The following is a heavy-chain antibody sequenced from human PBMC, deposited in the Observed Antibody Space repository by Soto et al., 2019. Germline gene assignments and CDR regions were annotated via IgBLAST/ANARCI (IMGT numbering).Heavy chain of an antibody. D-gene: IGHD5-18*01. Sequence: GGSLRLSCAASGFTFSNYWMHWVRQAPGKGLVWVSHINSDGITAYADSVKGRFTISRDNAKNTLDLQMNSLRAEDTAVYFCARVGYSYGPFDYWGQGTLVTVSS. V-gene: IGHV3-74*01. CDR2: INSDGIT. CDR3: ARVGYSYGPFDY. J-gene: IGHJ4*02. CDR1: GFTFSNYW.